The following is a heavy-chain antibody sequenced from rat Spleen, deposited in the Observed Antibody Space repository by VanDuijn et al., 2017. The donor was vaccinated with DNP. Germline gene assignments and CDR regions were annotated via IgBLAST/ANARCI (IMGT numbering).Heavy chain of an antibody. J-gene: IGHJ2*01. CDR2: INFDGGST. CDR3: VREELGVDY. V-gene: IGHV5-27*01. CDR1: GFTFSDYY. Sequence: EVQLVESGGGLVQPGGSLKLSCAASGFTFSDYYMAWVRQAPTKGLEWVAYINFDGGSTYHGDSVKGRFTISRDNAKSTLYLQMSKLGSEDTAIYYCVREELGVDYWGQGVMVTVSS. D-gene: IGHD4-3*01.